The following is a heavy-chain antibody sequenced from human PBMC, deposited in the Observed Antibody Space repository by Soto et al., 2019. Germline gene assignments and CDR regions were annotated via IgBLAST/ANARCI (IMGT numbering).Heavy chain of an antibody. D-gene: IGHD2-2*01. V-gene: IGHV3-66*01. CDR1: GFSVPDNY. CDR3: ARGRGSTGYLGREHYFDY. CDR2: IDIGGNT. Sequence: EVQVVESGGDLVQPGGSLRLSCAASGFSVPDNYMNWVRQAPGKGLEWVSIIDIGGNTYYADSVKDRFTISRDNSRNTMXLHMDSLRAEDTAVYYCARGRGSTGYLGREHYFDYWGQGTLVTVSP. J-gene: IGHJ4*02.